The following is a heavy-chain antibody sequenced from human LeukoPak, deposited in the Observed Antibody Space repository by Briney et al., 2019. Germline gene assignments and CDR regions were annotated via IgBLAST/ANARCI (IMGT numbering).Heavy chain of an antibody. CDR1: GGSISSYY. CDR2: IYYSGGT. J-gene: IGHJ5*02. D-gene: IGHD3-10*01. Sequence: SETLSLTCTVSGGSISSYYWSWIRQPPGKGLEWIGYIYYSGGTNYNPSLKSRVTISVDTSKNQFSLKLSSVTAADTAVYYCARDGYYGSGSYYNWFDPWGQGTLVTVSS. V-gene: IGHV4-59*01. CDR3: ARDGYYGSGSYYNWFDP.